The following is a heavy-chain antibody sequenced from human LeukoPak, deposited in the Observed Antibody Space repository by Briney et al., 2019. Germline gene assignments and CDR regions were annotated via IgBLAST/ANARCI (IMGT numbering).Heavy chain of an antibody. CDR2: INSDGSST. CDR1: GFTFSSYW. D-gene: IGHD3-10*01. CDR3: STGSGHAFDT. Sequence: GGSLRLSCAASGFTFSSYWMHWVRQVAGKGLVWVSRINSDGSSTSYADSVKGRFTISRDNAKNTLYVQMNSLRAEDTAVYYCSTGSGHAFDTWGRGTMVTVSS. V-gene: IGHV3-74*01. J-gene: IGHJ3*02.